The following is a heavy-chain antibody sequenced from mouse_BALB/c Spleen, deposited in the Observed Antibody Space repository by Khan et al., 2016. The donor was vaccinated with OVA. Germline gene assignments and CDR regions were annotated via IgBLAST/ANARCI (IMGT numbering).Heavy chain of an antibody. CDR3: ARSTYRYAFAY. Sequence: EVKLEESGPSLVQPSQTLSLTCSVTGDSISSGYWSWIRKFPGNKLEYMGYMISSGYTYYNPSLKSRISITRHTSKNQYYLQLNSVTTEDTVTYYCARSTYRYAFAYWGQGTLVTVSA. D-gene: IGHD2-14*01. V-gene: IGHV3-8*02. CDR2: MISSGYT. J-gene: IGHJ3*01. CDR1: GDSISSGY.